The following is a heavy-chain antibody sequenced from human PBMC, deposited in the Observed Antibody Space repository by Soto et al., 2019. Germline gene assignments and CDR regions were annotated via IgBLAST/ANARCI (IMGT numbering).Heavy chain of an antibody. CDR1: GFTFSSYD. J-gene: IGHJ4*02. CDR2: IGTAGDT. V-gene: IGHV3-13*01. D-gene: IGHD3-10*01. CDR3: ARSITMVRGVTLPLDY. Sequence: GGSLRLSCAASGFTFSSYDMHWVRQATGKGLEWVSAIGTAGDTYYPGSVKGRFTISRENAKNSLYLQMNSLRAGDTAVYYCARSITMVRGVTLPLDYWGQGTLVTVSS.